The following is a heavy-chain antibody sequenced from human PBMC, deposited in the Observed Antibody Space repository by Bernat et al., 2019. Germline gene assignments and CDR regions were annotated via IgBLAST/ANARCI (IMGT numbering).Heavy chain of an antibody. J-gene: IGHJ3*02. CDR1: GGSISSYY. CDR2: IYYSGST. Sequence: QVQLQESGPGLVKPSETLSLTCTVSGGSISSYYWCWIRQPPGKGLEWIGYIYYSGSTNYNPSLKSRVTISVDTSKNQFSLKLSSVTAADTAVYYCAREHYDSSGYYFGAFDIWGQGTMVTVSS. D-gene: IGHD3-22*01. CDR3: AREHYDSSGYYFGAFDI. V-gene: IGHV4-59*01.